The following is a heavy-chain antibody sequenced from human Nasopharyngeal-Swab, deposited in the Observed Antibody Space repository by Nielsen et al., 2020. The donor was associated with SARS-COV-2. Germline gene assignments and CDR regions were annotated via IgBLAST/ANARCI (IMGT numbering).Heavy chain of an antibody. V-gene: IGHV4-39*01. CDR1: GGSISSGTYY. Sequence: SETLSLTCTVSGGSISSGTYYWAWIRQPPGKGLEWIGSIHYSGTTYYNPPLTSRVTISVDTSKNQFSLNLNSVTAPDTAVYYCARPLNYYYYMGVWGKGTTVTVSS. CDR3: ARPLNYYYYMGV. J-gene: IGHJ6*03. CDR2: IHYSGTT.